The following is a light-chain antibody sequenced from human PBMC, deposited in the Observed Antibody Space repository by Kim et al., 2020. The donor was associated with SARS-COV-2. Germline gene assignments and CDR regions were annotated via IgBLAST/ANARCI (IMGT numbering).Light chain of an antibody. CDR3: NSYTASASV. CDR1: NSDVGAYNS. Sequence: QSALTQPASVSGSPGQSITISCTGTNSDVGAYNSVSWYQQHPGTAPKLIISAVSKRPSGVSDRFSGSKSGNTASLTISGLQAEDEADYFCNSYTASASVFGTGTKVTVL. CDR2: AVS. J-gene: IGLJ1*01. V-gene: IGLV2-14*01.